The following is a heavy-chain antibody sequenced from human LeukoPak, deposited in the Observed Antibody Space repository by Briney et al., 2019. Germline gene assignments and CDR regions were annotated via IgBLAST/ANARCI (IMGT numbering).Heavy chain of an antibody. Sequence: PGASLQISCQGSGYIFTSYWIGWVRQLPGKGLEWMGIIYPGDSDTRYSPSFQGQVTISADKSISTAYLQWSSLKASDTAMYYCARTYYYGSGSYPFDYWGQGTLVTVSS. V-gene: IGHV5-51*01. CDR1: GYIFTSYW. CDR2: IYPGDSDT. CDR3: ARTYYYGSGSYPFDY. D-gene: IGHD3-10*01. J-gene: IGHJ4*02.